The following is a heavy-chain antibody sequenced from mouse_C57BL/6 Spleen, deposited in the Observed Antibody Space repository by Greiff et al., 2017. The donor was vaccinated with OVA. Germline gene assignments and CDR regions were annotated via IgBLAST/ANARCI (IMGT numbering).Heavy chain of an antibody. D-gene: IGHD3-3*01. V-gene: IGHV1-80*01. J-gene: IGHJ2*01. CDR3: ARWDTFYYFDY. Sequence: VQLQQSGAELVKPGASVKISCKASGYAFSSYWMNWVKQRPGKGLEWIGQIYPGDGDTNYNGKFKGKATLTADKSSSTAYMQLSSLTSEDSAVYFCARWDTFYYFDYWGQGTTLTVSS. CDR1: GYAFSSYW. CDR2: IYPGDGDT.